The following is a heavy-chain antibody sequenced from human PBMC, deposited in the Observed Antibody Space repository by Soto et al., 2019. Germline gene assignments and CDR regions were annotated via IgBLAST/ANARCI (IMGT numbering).Heavy chain of an antibody. CDR1: GFTFSSYG. CDR2: IWYDGSNK. D-gene: IGHD1-26*01. Sequence: QVQLVESGGGVVQPGRSLRLSCAASGFTFSSYGMHWVRQAPGKGLEWVAVIWYDGSNKYYADSVKGRFTISRDNSKNTLYLQMNILRAEDTAVYYCARDRDGWELLGWFDPWGQGTLVTVSS. CDR3: ARDRDGWELLGWFDP. J-gene: IGHJ5*02. V-gene: IGHV3-33*01.